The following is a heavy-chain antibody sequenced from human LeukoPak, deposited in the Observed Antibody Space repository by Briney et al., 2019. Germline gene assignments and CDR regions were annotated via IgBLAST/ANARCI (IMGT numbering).Heavy chain of an antibody. V-gene: IGHV4-34*01. D-gene: IGHD4-23*01. CDR3: ARDPTTVVTTPYYFDD. CDR2: INHSGNT. J-gene: IGHJ4*02. Sequence: PSETLSLTCAVSGGSFIGYHWNWIRQPPGEGLEWIGEINHSGNTNYNPSLKSRVTISIDTSKNQFSLKLRSLTAADTAVYYCARDPTTVVTTPYYFDDWGQGTLVTVSS. CDR1: GGSFIGYH.